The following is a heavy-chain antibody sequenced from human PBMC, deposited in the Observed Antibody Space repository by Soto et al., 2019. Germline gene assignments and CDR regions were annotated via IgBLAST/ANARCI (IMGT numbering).Heavy chain of an antibody. Sequence: QVQLVQSGAEVKKPGASVKVSCQASGYTFTSYAMHCVRQSPGQRLDWMGWINAGNGNTKYSQKFQGRVTITSDTSASTAYMELSSLRSEDTAVYYCAGGLDGDYESDWLDPWGQGTLVSVSS. CDR3: AGGLDGDYESDWLDP. D-gene: IGHD4-17*01. V-gene: IGHV1-3*01. CDR1: GYTFTSYA. CDR2: INAGNGNT. J-gene: IGHJ5*02.